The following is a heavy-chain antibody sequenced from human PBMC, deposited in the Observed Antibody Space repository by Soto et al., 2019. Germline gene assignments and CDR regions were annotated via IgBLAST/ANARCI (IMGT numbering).Heavy chain of an antibody. CDR1: GGSISSSAW. V-gene: IGHV4-4*02. J-gene: IGHJ4*02. CDR3: AGSSRTIE. CDR2: IHHSGRT. Sequence: QLQLQESCPGLVKPSGTLSLTCAVSGGSISSSAWWSWARQPPGKGLEWIGEIHHSGRTNYDPSLKSRSTISVDRSKNQCSLTLTSVTAADTAVYYCAGSSRTIEWGQGTQVTVAS. D-gene: IGHD1-7*01.